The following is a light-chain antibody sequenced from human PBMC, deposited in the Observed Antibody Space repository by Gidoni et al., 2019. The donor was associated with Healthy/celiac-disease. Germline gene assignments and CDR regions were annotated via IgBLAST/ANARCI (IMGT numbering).Light chain of an antibody. CDR3: QQSYSTPQIT. Sequence: IQMTQSPSSLSASVGDRVTITCRASQSISSYLNWYQQKPGKAPKLLIYAASSLQSGVPSRFSGSGSGTDFTLTISILQPEDVATYYFQQSYSTPQITFGQGTRLEIK. CDR1: QSISSY. J-gene: IGKJ5*01. V-gene: IGKV1-39*01. CDR2: AAS.